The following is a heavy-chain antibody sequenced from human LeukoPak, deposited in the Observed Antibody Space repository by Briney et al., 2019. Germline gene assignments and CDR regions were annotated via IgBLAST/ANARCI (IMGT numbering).Heavy chain of an antibody. V-gene: IGHV5-51*01. J-gene: IGHJ5*02. D-gene: IGHD2-15*01. CDR1: GYSFTNYC. CDR2: IYPGDSDT. CDR3: ARQEYCSGGSCYTWFDP. Sequence: GESLKISCKGSGYSFTNYCIDWVRQMPGKGLEWMGIIYPGDSDTRYNPSFQGQVTISADKSISTAYLQWSSLKASDTAMYYCARQEYCSGGSCYTWFDPWGQGTLVTVSS.